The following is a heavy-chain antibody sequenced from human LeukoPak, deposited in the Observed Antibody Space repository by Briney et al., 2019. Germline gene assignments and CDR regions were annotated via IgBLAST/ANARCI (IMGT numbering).Heavy chain of an antibody. CDR2: INPNSGGT. Sequence: ASVKVSCKASGYTFTGYYMHWVQQAPGQGLEWMGWINPNSGGTNYAQKFQGRVTMTRDTSISTAYMELSRLRSDDTAVYHCARASAARAFDYWGQGTLVTVSS. J-gene: IGHJ4*02. CDR1: GYTFTGYY. D-gene: IGHD2-2*01. CDR3: ARASAARAFDY. V-gene: IGHV1-2*02.